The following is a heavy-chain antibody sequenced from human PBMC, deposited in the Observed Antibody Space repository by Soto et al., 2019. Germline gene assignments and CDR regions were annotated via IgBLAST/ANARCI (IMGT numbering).Heavy chain of an antibody. CDR2: IFPSDSDT. Sequence: GESLKISCRTSGYRFTSYWIAWVRQMPGKGLEWMGSIFPSDSDTRYSPSFQGQVTISADRPTSTVFLPWATPKASDTTVYFCARKDKSGYFNWFDPWGQGTLVTVSS. J-gene: IGHJ5*02. D-gene: IGHD3-22*01. CDR1: GYRFTSYW. V-gene: IGHV5-51*04. CDR3: ARKDKSGYFNWFDP.